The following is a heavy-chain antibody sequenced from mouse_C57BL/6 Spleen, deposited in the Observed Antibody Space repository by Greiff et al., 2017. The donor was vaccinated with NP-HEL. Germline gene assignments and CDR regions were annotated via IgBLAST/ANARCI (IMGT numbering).Heavy chain of an antibody. Sequence: DVKLQESGPGLVKPSQSLSLTCSVTGYSITSGYYWNWIRQFPGTKLEWMGYISYDGSNNYNPSLKNRISITRDTSKNQFFLKLNSVTTEDTATYYCARALITTVFDYWGQGTTLTVSS. CDR3: ARALITTVFDY. V-gene: IGHV3-6*01. CDR2: ISYDGSN. CDR1: GYSITSGYY. D-gene: IGHD1-1*01. J-gene: IGHJ2*01.